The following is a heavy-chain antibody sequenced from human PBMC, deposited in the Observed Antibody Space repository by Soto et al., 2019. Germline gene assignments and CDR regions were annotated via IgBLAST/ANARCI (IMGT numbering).Heavy chain of an antibody. Sequence: PGESLKISCKGSGYSFTSYWISWVRQMPGKGLEWMGRIDPSDSYTNYSPSFQGHVTISADKSISTAYLQWSSLKASDTAMYYCARSLSSPPWFDPWGQGTLVTVSS. CDR2: IDPSDSYT. V-gene: IGHV5-10-1*01. D-gene: IGHD3-16*02. J-gene: IGHJ5*02. CDR3: ARSLSSPPWFDP. CDR1: GYSFTSYW.